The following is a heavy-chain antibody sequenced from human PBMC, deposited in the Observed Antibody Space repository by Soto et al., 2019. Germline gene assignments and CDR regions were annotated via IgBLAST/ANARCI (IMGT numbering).Heavy chain of an antibody. Sequence: SETLSLTCTVSGGSVSSGNYYWSWIRQPPGKGLEWIGYFYYTGSTNYNPSLKSRVTISIDASKNQFSLKLSSVTAADTAVYYCARDPSYDHRNGMDVWGQGTTVTVSS. CDR3: ARDPSYDHRNGMDV. V-gene: IGHV4-61*01. J-gene: IGHJ6*02. CDR2: FYYTGST. D-gene: IGHD3-22*01. CDR1: GGSVSSGNYY.